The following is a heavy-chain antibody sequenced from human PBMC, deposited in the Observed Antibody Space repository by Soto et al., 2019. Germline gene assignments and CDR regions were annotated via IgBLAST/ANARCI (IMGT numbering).Heavy chain of an antibody. CDR3: STAGDSGAWISH. CDR2: MNPNNDNT. D-gene: IGHD7-27*01. CDR1: GYTFSNNG. Sequence: QVQLAQSGAEVKKPGASVKVSCKASGYTFSNNGINWVRQATGQGLEWMGWMNPNNDNTGYAQKFQGRLTLTRDTSIRTAYMELSSLISDDTAVYYCSTAGDSGAWISHWGQGTLVTVSS. J-gene: IGHJ4*02. V-gene: IGHV1-8*01.